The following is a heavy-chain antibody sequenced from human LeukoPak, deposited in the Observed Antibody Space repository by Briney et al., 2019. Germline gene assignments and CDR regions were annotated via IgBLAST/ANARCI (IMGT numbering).Heavy chain of an antibody. CDR1: GFQFSAFG. D-gene: IGHD2-15*01. J-gene: IGHJ6*03. CDR2: ISYDGNNE. CDR3: AKEAYIDHNCHYYQYMDV. Sequence: GGSLRLSCAASGFQFSAFGLHWVRQAPGKGLEWVAAISYDGNNEYYIDSVKGRFTISRDVSKNTLNLQMNSLRPEDTAVYYCAKEAYIDHNCHYYQYMDVWGKGATVTVSS. V-gene: IGHV3-30*02.